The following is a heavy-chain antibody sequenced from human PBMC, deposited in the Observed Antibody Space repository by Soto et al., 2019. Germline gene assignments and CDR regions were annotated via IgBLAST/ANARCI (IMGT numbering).Heavy chain of an antibody. J-gene: IGHJ4*02. CDR1: GGTFSTYA. Sequence: QVQLVQSGAEVKKPESSVKVSCKAPGGTFSTYAISCVRQAPGQGLEWMGGIIPMCGTANYAQRFQDRVTITADESTNTVYMELSSLRSEDTAVYFCASGIQLWLRRINNGYSGWGQGTLVTVSS. V-gene: IGHV1-69*12. CDR2: IIPMCGTA. D-gene: IGHD5-18*01. CDR3: ASGIQLWLRRINNGYSG.